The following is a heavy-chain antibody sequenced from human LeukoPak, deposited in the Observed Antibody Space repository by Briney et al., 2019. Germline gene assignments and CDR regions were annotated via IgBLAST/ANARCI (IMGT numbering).Heavy chain of an antibody. CDR3: AREHRGGYSLGY. V-gene: IGHV4-4*02. J-gene: IGHJ4*02. Sequence: PSGTLSLTCAVSGGSISSGNWWSWVRQPPEKGLEWIGEIYHSGSTNYNPSLKSRVTISVDKSKNQFSLKLSSVTAADTAVYYRAREHRGGYSLGYWGQGTLVTVSS. CDR2: IYHSGST. D-gene: IGHD5-24*01. CDR1: GGSISSGNW.